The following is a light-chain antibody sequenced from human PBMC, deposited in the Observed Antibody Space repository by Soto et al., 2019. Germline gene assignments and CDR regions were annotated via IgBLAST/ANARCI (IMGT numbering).Light chain of an antibody. J-gene: IGKJ1*01. CDR2: GAS. CDR3: QDHGSSPWT. Sequence: EILLTQSPGTLSLSPGERATLSCRASQSVSNRYLAWYQQKRGQAPRLLIYGASTRAPGIPDRFSGSGSGTDFTLTINSLEPEDIAVYYCQDHGSSPWTFGQGTKVEIK. V-gene: IGKV3-20*01. CDR1: QSVSNRY.